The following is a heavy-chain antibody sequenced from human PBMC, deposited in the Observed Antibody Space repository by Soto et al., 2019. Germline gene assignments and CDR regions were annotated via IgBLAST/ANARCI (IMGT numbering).Heavy chain of an antibody. D-gene: IGHD6-6*01. CDR2: IYPGDSDT. J-gene: IGHJ6*02. V-gene: IGHV5-51*01. CDR3: ARHIGPGHSSSSYYYYYGMDV. Sequence: GESLKISCKGSGYSFTSYWIGWVRQMPGKGLEWMGIIYPGDSDTRYSPSFQGQVTISADKSISTAYLQWSSLKASDTAMYYCARHIGPGHSSSSYYYYYGMDVWGPGTTVTVSS. CDR1: GYSFTSYW.